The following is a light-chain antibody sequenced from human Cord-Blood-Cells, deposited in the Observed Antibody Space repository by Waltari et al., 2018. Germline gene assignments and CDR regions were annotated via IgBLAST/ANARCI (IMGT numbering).Light chain of an antibody. CDR2: DAS. CDR3: QQYNSYIFT. V-gene: IGKV1-5*01. J-gene: IGKJ3*01. CDR1: QSISSW. Sequence: DIQMTQSPSTLSESVGDRVTITCRASQSISSWLAWYQQKPGKAPKLLIYDASSLESGVPSRVSGSGSGTEFTLTISSLQPDDFATYYCQQYNSYIFTFGPGTKVDIK.